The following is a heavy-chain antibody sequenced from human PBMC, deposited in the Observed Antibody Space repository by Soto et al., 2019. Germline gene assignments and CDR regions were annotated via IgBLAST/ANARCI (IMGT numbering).Heavy chain of an antibody. V-gene: IGHV4-30-4*01. D-gene: IGHD3-16*01. J-gene: IGHJ6*02. Sequence: QVQLQESGPGLVKPSQTLSPTCTVSGDSISSGDYYWTWIRQPPGKGLEWIGYIYYSGTTYYNPSLKSRVTILIDTSNNQFSLKLSSVTAADTAVYYCARDWNYVRGYNMDVWGQGTTVTVSS. CDR1: GDSISSGDYY. CDR3: ARDWNYVRGYNMDV. CDR2: IYYSGTT.